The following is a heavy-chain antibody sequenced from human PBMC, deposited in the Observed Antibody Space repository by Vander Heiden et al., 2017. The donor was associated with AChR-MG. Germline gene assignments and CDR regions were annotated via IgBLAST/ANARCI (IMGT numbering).Heavy chain of an antibody. D-gene: IGHD6-13*01. V-gene: IGHV3-23*01. Sequence: VQLLVSGGGLVHPVGSLSIAWAASGLGFSSEAMGWVRQAQGKGMGWVSAISSSGGSTYYADSVTGRFTFTRDKSKNTLYLQMHSLSAEDTAVDDCATLAAARLGVYYYYIDVWGKGTPVTVSS. CDR2: ISSSGGST. CDR3: ATLAAARLGVYYYYIDV. CDR1: GLGFSSEA. J-gene: IGHJ6*03.